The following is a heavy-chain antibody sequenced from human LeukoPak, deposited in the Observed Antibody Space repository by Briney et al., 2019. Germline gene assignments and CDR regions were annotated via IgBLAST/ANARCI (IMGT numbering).Heavy chain of an antibody. V-gene: IGHV1-18*01. J-gene: IGHJ4*02. Sequence: GASVKVSCKASGYTFTSYGISWVRQAPGQGLEWMGWISAYNGNTNYAQKLQGRVTMTTDTSTSTAYMELRSLRSDDTAVYYCARDSADYYGSGSYYNFDYWGQGTLVTVSS. D-gene: IGHD3-10*01. CDR1: GYTFTSYG. CDR2: ISAYNGNT. CDR3: ARDSADYYGSGSYYNFDY.